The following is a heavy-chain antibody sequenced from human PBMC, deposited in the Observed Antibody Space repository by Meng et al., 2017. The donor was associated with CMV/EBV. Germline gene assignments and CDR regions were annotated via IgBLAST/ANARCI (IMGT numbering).Heavy chain of an antibody. D-gene: IGHD3-22*01. CDR1: GGSISSYY. V-gene: IGHV4-4*07. J-gene: IGHJ4*02. Sequence: QGRPPEPAQGLVRPSEPLSLTCTVSGGSISSYYWSWIRQPAGKGLEWIGRIYTSGSTNYNPSLKSRVTMSVDTSKNQFSLKLSSVTAADTAVYYCARGGLYYYDSSGHFDYWGQGTLVTVSS. CDR2: IYTSGST. CDR3: ARGGLYYYDSSGHFDY.